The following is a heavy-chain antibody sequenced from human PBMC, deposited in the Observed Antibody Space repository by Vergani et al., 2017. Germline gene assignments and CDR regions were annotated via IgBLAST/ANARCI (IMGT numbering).Heavy chain of an antibody. D-gene: IGHD6-19*01. V-gene: IGHV3-23*04. CDR3: AKVLAVAAEIFDY. J-gene: IGHJ4*02. CDR2: ISGSGGST. CDR1: GFTFSNAW. Sequence: EVQLVESGGGLVKPGGSLRLSCAASGFTFSNAWMSWVRQAPGKGLEWVSAISGSGGSTYYADSVKGRLTISKDNSKNTLYLQMNSLKAEDTAVYYCAKVLAVAAEIFDYWGQGTLVTVSS.